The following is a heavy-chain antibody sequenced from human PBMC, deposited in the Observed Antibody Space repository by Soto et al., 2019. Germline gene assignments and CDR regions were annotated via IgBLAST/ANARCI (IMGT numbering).Heavy chain of an antibody. V-gene: IGHV1-8*02. CDR1: GYTFINYH. CDR3: ARDRGSFYYAAGP. J-gene: IGHJ5*02. Sequence: QVQLVQSGAEVKRPGASVRVSCKASGYTFINYHINCVRQATGQGLEWMGYMDPKSGKTGYAQKCQSRVTMTTASSISTAYLELSSLRSEDTAEYFCARDRGSFYYAAGPWGQGTLVTVSS. D-gene: IGHD3-22*01. CDR2: MDPKSGKT.